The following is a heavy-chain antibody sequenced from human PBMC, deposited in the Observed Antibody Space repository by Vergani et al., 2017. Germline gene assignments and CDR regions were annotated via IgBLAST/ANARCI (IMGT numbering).Heavy chain of an antibody. CDR2: IKSKTDGGTT. Sequence: EVQLVESGGGLVKPGGSLRLSCAASGFTFSNAWMSCVRQAPGKGLEWVGRIKSKTDGGTTDYAAPVKGRFTISRDDSKNTLYLQMNSLKTEDTAVYYCTTASDCSGGSCYSLYYYGMDVWGQGNPGHRLL. J-gene: IGHJ6*02. CDR1: GFTFSNAW. V-gene: IGHV3-15*01. D-gene: IGHD2-15*01. CDR3: TTASDCSGGSCYSLYYYGMDV.